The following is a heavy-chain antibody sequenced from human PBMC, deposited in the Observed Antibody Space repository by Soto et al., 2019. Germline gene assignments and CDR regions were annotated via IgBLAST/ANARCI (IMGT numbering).Heavy chain of an antibody. V-gene: IGHV3-23*01. CDR1: GFTFNSYA. D-gene: IGHD3-3*02. Sequence: EVQLLESGGGLVQPGGSLRLSCAASGFTFNSYAMNWVRQAPGKGLEWVSGISGSGVSTYYADSVQGRFTISRDNSKDTLYLQMISLRAEDTAVYYCANIFGGLNLNYYGMDVWGQGTTVTVSS. J-gene: IGHJ6*02. CDR2: ISGSGVST. CDR3: ANIFGGLNLNYYGMDV.